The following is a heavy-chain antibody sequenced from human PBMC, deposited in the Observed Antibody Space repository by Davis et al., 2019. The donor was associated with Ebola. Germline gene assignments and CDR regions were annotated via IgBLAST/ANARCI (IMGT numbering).Heavy chain of an antibody. D-gene: IGHD2-2*01. V-gene: IGHV5-51*01. Sequence: GESLKISCNGSGYSFTSYWIGWVRQMPGKGLEWMGIIYPGDSDTRYSPSFQGQVTISADKSISTAYLQWSSLKASDTAMYYCARHQGYCSSTSCYPYGMDVWGQGTTVTVSS. CDR2: IYPGDSDT. J-gene: IGHJ6*02. CDR1: GYSFTSYW. CDR3: ARHQGYCSSTSCYPYGMDV.